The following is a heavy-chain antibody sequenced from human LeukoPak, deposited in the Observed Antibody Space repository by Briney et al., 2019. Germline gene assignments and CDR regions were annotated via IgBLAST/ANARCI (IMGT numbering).Heavy chain of an antibody. Sequence: GGSLRLSCAASGFTFSSYEMNWVRQAPGKGLEWVSYISSSGTTIYYADSVKGRFTISRDNAKNSLYLQMNSLRAEDTAVYYCARVGVVVAATGNLWFDPWGQGTLVTVTS. J-gene: IGHJ5*02. V-gene: IGHV3-48*03. D-gene: IGHD2-15*01. CDR3: ARVGVVVAATGNLWFDP. CDR1: GFTFSSYE. CDR2: ISSSGTTI.